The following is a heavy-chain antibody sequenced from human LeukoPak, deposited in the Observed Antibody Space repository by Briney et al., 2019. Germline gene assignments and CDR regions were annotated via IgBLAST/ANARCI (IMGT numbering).Heavy chain of an antibody. V-gene: IGHV3-23*01. CDR3: AKDPRGVGYCSSTSCYDNFDY. J-gene: IGHJ4*02. CDR1: GFTFSSYA. D-gene: IGHD2-2*03. Sequence: GGSLRLSCAASGFTFSSYAMSWVRQAPGKGLEWVSAISGSGGSTYYADSVKGRFTISRDNSKNTLYLQMNSLRAEDTAVYYCAKDPRGVGYCSSTSCYDNFDYWGQGTLFTVSS. CDR2: ISGSGGST.